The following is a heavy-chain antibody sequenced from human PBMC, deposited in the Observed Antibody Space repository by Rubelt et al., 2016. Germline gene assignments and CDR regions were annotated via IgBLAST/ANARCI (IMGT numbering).Heavy chain of an antibody. CDR1: GFTFSSYG. CDR3: AREGGSDSAEALDI. J-gene: IGHJ3*02. V-gene: IGHV3-33*08. CDR2: IWYDGSNK. D-gene: IGHD1-26*01. Sequence: VQLVESGGGLVKPGGSLRLSCAASGFTFSSYGMHWVRQAPGKGLEWVAVIWYDGSNKYYADSVKGRFTISRDNSKNTLYLQMNSLRAEDTAVYYCAREGGSDSAEALDIWGQGTMVTVSS.